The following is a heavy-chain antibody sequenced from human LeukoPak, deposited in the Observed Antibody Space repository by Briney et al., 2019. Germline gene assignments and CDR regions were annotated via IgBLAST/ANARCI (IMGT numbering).Heavy chain of an antibody. J-gene: IGHJ6*03. D-gene: IGHD2-15*01. CDR2: INHSGST. V-gene: IGHV4-34*01. CDR3: ARWVVAADYYFYMDV. CDR1: GGSFSGYY. Sequence: SETLSLTWAVYGGSFSGYYWSWIRQPPGKGLEWIGEINHSGSTNYNPSLKSRVTISVDTSTNQFSLKLSSVTAADTAVYYCARWVVAADYYFYMDVWGKGTTVTVSS.